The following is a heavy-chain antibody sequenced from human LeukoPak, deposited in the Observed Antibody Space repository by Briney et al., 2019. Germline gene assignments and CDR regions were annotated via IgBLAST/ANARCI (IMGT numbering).Heavy chain of an antibody. CDR2: IYPGDSDT. D-gene: IGHD1-26*01. J-gene: IGHJ4*02. Sequence: GESLKISCKGSGSTFTSYWIGWVRQMPGKGLEWMGIIYPGDSDTRYSPSFQGQVTISADKSITTAYLQWSSLKASDTAMYYCARLFSHGCGDYSGQGPLVTVSS. CDR1: GSTFTSYW. CDR3: ARLFSHGCGDY. V-gene: IGHV5-51*01.